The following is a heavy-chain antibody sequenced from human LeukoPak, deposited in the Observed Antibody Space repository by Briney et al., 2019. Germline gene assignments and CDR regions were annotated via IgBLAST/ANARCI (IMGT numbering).Heavy chain of an antibody. Sequence: SETLSLTCNVSGGSVTSGGFYWGWLRQPPGKGPKWIATVYYTGSTYYNPSLKSRVTISIDTSKNQFSLRLTSVTATDTAVYYCARHSGSGSLSRPFDPWGQGTLVTVSS. CDR3: ARHSGSGSLSRPFDP. CDR1: GGSVTSGGFY. V-gene: IGHV4-39*01. CDR2: VYYTGST. J-gene: IGHJ5*02. D-gene: IGHD3-10*01.